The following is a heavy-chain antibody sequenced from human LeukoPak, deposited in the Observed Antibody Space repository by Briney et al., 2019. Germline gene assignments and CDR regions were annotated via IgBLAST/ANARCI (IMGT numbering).Heavy chain of an antibody. D-gene: IGHD3-10*01. CDR3: ARESYAYYYGSGSYYQISSYFDY. V-gene: IGHV1-18*01. Sequence: GSSVKVSCKASGGTFSSYAISWVRQAPGQGLERMGWISGYNGNTNYAQKLQGRVTMTTDTSTSTAYMELRSLRSDDTAVYYCARESYAYYYGSGSYYQISSYFDYWGQGTLVTVSS. J-gene: IGHJ4*02. CDR1: GGTFSSYA. CDR2: ISGYNGNT.